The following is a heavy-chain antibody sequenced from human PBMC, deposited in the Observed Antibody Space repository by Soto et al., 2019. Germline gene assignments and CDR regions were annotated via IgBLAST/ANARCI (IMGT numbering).Heavy chain of an antibody. Sequence: PGGSLRLSCAASGFTFSDYSMNWVRQAPGKGLEWVSYIRSSGNTIYYADSVKGRFTISRDNSKNTLYLQMNSLRAEDTAVYYCARAMQERDDSSGYYFGTYYFDYWGQGTLVTVSS. D-gene: IGHD3-22*01. CDR1: GFTFSDYS. V-gene: IGHV3-48*01. CDR3: ARAMQERDDSSGYYFGTYYFDY. CDR2: IRSSGNTI. J-gene: IGHJ4*02.